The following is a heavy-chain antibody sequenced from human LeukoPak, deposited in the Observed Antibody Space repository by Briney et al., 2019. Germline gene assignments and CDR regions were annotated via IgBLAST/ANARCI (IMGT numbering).Heavy chain of an antibody. CDR1: GFTFSSYA. V-gene: IGHV3-23*01. D-gene: IGHD6-6*01. CDR3: ARDLREYSSSSPFDY. J-gene: IGHJ4*02. Sequence: GGSLRLSCAASGFTFSSYAMSWVRQAPGKGLEWVSAISGSGGSTYYADSVKGRFTISRDNSKNTLYLQMNSLRAEDTAVYYCARDLREYSSSSPFDYWGQGTLVTVSS. CDR2: ISGSGGST.